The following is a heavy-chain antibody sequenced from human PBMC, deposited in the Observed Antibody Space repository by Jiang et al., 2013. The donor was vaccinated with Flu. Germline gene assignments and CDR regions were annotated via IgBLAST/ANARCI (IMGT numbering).Heavy chain of an antibody. CDR3: ARGRNYDSPPDY. CDR2: INHSGST. J-gene: IGHJ4*02. CDR1: GGSFSGYY. D-gene: IGHD3-3*01. Sequence: ALLKPSETLSLTCAVYGGSFSGYYWSWIRQPPGKGLEWIGEINHSGSTNYNPSLKSRVTISVDTSKNQFSLKLSSVTAADTAVYYCARGRNYDSPPDYWGQGTLVTVSS. V-gene: IGHV4-34*01.